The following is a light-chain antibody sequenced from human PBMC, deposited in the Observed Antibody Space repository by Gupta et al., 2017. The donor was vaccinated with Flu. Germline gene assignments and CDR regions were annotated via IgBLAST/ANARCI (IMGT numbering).Light chain of an antibody. CDR2: DAS. J-gene: IGKJ3*01. Sequence: GTLSLSPGERATLSCRASQSVGTYLAWYQQKPGQAPRLLIYDASNRDTGIPGRFSGSGSGTDLTLTISSREPEDFAVYYCQQRGNWPPFTFGHGTKVDIK. V-gene: IGKV3-11*01. CDR3: QQRGNWPPFT. CDR1: QSVGTY.